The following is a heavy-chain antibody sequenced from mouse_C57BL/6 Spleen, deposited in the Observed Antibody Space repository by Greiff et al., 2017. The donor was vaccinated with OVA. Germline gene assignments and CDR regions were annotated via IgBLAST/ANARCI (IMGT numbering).Heavy chain of an antibody. V-gene: IGHV1-55*01. CDR2: IYPGSGST. CDR3: ARRTTVVRAMDY. D-gene: IGHD1-1*01. Sequence: QVQLQQPGAELVKPGASVKMSCKASGYTFTSYWITWVKQRPGQGLEWIGDIYPGSGSTNYNEKFKSKATLTVDKSSSTAYMQPSSLTSEDSAVYCCARRTTVVRAMDYWGQGTSVTVSS. J-gene: IGHJ4*01. CDR1: GYTFTSYW.